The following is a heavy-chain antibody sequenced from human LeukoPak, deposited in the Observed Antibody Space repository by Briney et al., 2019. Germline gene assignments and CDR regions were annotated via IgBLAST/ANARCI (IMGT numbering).Heavy chain of an antibody. CDR3: ARERGAPPPVYGDYAGIDY. D-gene: IGHD4-17*01. Sequence: ASVKVSCKASGYTFTSYGISWVRQAPGQGLEWMGWISAYNGNTNYAQKLQGRVTMTTDTSTSTAYMELRSLRSDDTAVYYCARERGAPPPVYGDYAGIDYWGQGTLVTVSS. V-gene: IGHV1-18*01. CDR2: ISAYNGNT. CDR1: GYTFTSYG. J-gene: IGHJ4*02.